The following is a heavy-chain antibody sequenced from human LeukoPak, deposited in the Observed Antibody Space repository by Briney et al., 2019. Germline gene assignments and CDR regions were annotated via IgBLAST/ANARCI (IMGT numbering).Heavy chain of an antibody. CDR1: GGSISSYY. V-gene: IGHV4-4*07. CDR3: ATTSREYSSSSSAFDT. Sequence: SETLSLTCTVSGGSISSYYWSWIRQPAGKGLEWIGRIYTSGSTNYNPSLKSRVTMSVDTSKNQFSLKLSSVTAADTAVYYCATTSREYSSSSSAFDTWGQGTMVTGSS. J-gene: IGHJ3*02. CDR2: IYTSGST. D-gene: IGHD6-6*01.